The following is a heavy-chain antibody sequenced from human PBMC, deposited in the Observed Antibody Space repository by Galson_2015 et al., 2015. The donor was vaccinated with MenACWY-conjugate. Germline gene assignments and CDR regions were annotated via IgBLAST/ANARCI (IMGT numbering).Heavy chain of an antibody. CDR3: ARIAAAVTEHYFDY. D-gene: IGHD6-13*01. Sequence: SLRLSCAASGFTLGTYWMSWVRQAPGKGLEWVANIKQGGSEKYYVDSVKGRFAISRDNAKSSLYLQMNSLRAEDTAVYYCARIAAAVTEHYFDYRGQGTLVTVSS. V-gene: IGHV3-7*01. CDR2: IKQGGSEK. J-gene: IGHJ4*02. CDR1: GFTLGTYW.